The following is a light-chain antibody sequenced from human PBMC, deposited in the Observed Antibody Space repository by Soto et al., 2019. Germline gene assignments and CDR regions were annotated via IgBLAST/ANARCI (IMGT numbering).Light chain of an antibody. V-gene: IGKV1-5*01. CDR1: QSISSW. Sequence: DIQMTQSPSTLSASVGDRVTITCRASQSISSWLAWYQQKPGKAPKLLIYDASSLESGVPSRFSGSGSGTEFTLTISSLQPDDFATYYCQQYTNYPWTSGQGTKVDIK. CDR2: DAS. J-gene: IGKJ1*01. CDR3: QQYTNYPWT.